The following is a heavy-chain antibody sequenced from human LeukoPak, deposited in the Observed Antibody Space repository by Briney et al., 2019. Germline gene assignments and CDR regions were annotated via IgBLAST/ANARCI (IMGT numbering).Heavy chain of an antibody. J-gene: IGHJ4*02. Sequence: PGGSLRLSCAASGFTFSSYWMHWVRQAPGKGLVWVSLIKNDGRSTSYADSVKGRFTISRDNAENTVYLQMNSLRVEDTAVYYCARDFKYSSDYWGQGTLVTVSS. CDR1: GFTFSSYW. D-gene: IGHD6-6*01. CDR2: IKNDGRST. V-gene: IGHV3-74*01. CDR3: ARDFKYSSDY.